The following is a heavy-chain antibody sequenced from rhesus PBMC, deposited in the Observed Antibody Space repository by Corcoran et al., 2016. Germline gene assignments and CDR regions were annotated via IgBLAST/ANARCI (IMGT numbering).Heavy chain of an antibody. V-gene: IGHV1S2*01. CDR2: SNPYNDNT. CDR3: ARGGSWGDFRFDV. J-gene: IGHJ5-1*01. Sequence: QPGESGAVGEKPRSPVKGSVKASGYPFTSDPLPWGRTARPHRLVGLERMGWSNPYNDNTKYAQKFQGRVTVTRDTSTSTAYMELSSLRSEDTAVYSGARGGSWGDFRFDVWGAGVLVTVSS. D-gene: IGHD3-34*01. CDR1: GYPFTSDP.